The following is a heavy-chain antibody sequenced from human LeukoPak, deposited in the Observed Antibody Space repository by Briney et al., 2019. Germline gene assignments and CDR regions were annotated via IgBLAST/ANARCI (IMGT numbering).Heavy chain of an antibody. Sequence: GGSLRLSCAASGXTVSSNYMSWVRQAPGKGLEWVSVIYSGGSTYYADSVKGRFTISRDNSKNTLYLQMNSLRAEDTALYYCAKERSSGWPFDYWGQGTLVTVSS. CDR1: GXTVSSNY. V-gene: IGHV3-66*01. J-gene: IGHJ4*02. CDR2: IYSGGST. D-gene: IGHD6-19*01. CDR3: AKERSSGWPFDY.